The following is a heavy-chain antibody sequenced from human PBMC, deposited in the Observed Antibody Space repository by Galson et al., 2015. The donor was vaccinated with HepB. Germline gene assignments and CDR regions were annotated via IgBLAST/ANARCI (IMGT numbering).Heavy chain of an antibody. Sequence: SLRLSCAVSGFSFRSYTLHWVRQAPGKGLEWMSSISYNGVTQNYVDSVKGRFTTSRDTSKSTLYLQMNGLRPEDTAVYYCAREDRNAYDFFDYWGQGTLVSVSP. CDR3: AREDRNAYDFFDY. CDR2: ISYNGVTQ. V-gene: IGHV3-30*04. D-gene: IGHD2-15*01. J-gene: IGHJ4*02. CDR1: GFSFRSYT.